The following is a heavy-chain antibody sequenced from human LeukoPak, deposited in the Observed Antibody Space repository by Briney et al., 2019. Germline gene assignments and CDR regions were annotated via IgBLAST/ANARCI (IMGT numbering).Heavy chain of an antibody. CDR1: GYTFTGYY. CDR2: INPNSGGT. V-gene: IGHV1-2*06. Sequence: GAPVKVSCKASGYTFTGYYMHWVRQAPGQGLEWMGRINPNSGGTNYAQKFQGRVTMTRDTSISTAYMELSRLRSDDTAVYYCASSDSSGYYSFDYWGQGTLVTVSS. CDR3: ASSDSSGYYSFDY. D-gene: IGHD3-22*01. J-gene: IGHJ4*02.